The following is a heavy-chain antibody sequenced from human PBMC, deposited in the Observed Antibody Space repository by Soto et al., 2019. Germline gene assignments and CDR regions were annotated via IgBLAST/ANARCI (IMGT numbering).Heavy chain of an antibody. J-gene: IGHJ4*02. D-gene: IGHD2-2*01. CDR3: ATALSVGYSDS. Sequence: GGSLRLACAASGFTFSSYGMHWVRQAPGKGLEWVAVISYDGSNKYYADSVKGRFTISRDNSKNTLYLQMNSLRAEDTAVDYCATALSVGYSDSWGQGTLVTVSS. CDR2: ISYDGSNK. V-gene: IGHV3-30*03. CDR1: GFTFSSYG.